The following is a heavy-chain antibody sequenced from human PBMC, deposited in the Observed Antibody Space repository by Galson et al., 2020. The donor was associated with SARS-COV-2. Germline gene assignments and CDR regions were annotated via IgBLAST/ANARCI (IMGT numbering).Heavy chain of an antibody. CDR2: IYHEGTT. CDR1: GDSISSGGYS. CDR3: VRGVEPADRFDR. V-gene: IGHV4-30-2*01. J-gene: IGHJ4*02. Sequence: SQTLSLTCAVSGDSISSGGYSLGWIRQPPGKGLAWIAYIYHEGTTFYNPSFKTRATLSVDRSKNHFSLKLNSVTAADTAVYYCVRGVEPADRFDRWGQGILVTVAS. D-gene: IGHD2-2*01.